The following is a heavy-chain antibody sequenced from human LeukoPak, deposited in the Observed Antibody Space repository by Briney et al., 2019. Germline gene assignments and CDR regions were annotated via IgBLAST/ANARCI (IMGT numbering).Heavy chain of an antibody. Sequence: GGSLRLSCAASGFTFSSYGMHWVRQAPGKGLEWVAVISYDGSNKYYADSVKGRFTISRDNSKNTLYLQMNSLRAEDTAVYYCAKFAVRAATLLYYYGMDVRGKGTTVTVSS. D-gene: IGHD2-2*01. V-gene: IGHV3-30*18. CDR3: AKFAVRAATLLYYYGMDV. CDR1: GFTFSSYG. J-gene: IGHJ6*04. CDR2: ISYDGSNK.